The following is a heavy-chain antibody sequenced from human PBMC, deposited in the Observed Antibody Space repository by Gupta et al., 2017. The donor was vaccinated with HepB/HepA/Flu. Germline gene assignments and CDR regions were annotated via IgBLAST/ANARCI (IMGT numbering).Heavy chain of an antibody. CDR1: GFTFSSYW. J-gene: IGHJ5*02. V-gene: IGHV3-74*01. Sequence: EVQLVESGGGLVQPGGSLRLSCAASGFTFSSYWMHWVRQAPGKGLVWVSRINDDGSSTSYADSVKGRFTISRDNAKNTLYLQMNSLTAEDTAVYYCARDLGPLNWFDPWGQGTLVTVSS. D-gene: IGHD3-16*01. CDR3: ARDLGPLNWFDP. CDR2: INDDGSST.